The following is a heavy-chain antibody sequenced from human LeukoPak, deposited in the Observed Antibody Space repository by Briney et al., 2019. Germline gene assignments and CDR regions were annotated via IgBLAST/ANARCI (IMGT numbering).Heavy chain of an antibody. J-gene: IGHJ4*02. Sequence: GASVKVSCKASGYTFTGYYMHWVRQAPGQGLEWMGWINPNSGGTNYAQKFQGRVTITADESTSTAYMELSSLRSEDTAVYYCARARKGWLRSDYWGQGTLVTVSS. CDR2: INPNSGGT. CDR1: GYTFTGYY. CDR3: ARARKGWLRSDY. V-gene: IGHV1-2*02. D-gene: IGHD5-12*01.